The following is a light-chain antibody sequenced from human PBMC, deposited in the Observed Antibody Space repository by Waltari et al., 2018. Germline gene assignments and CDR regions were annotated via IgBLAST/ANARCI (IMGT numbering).Light chain of an antibody. CDR3: FSGADNNLWV. CDR1: VLAKRY. J-gene: IGLJ3*02. V-gene: IGLV3-27*01. CDR2: KDS. Sequence: SSELTQPSSVSVSPGLTDRITCSGEVLAKRYARWFQQKPGQAPELVMYKDSERTSGIPERFSGSTSGTTVTLTISGARVEDEADYSFFSGADNNLWVFGGGTKLTVL.